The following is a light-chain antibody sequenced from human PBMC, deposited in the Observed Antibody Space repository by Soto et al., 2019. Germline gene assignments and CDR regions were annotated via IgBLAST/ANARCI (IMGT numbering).Light chain of an antibody. V-gene: IGKV3-15*01. Sequence: EIVMTQSPATLSVSPGERATLSCRASQTVTSNLPWYQQNPGQAPSLLIYGASTRATGIPARFSGSGSGTEFTLTISSLQSEDFAVYYCQQYYNWPLTFGGGTKVEIK. CDR2: GAS. CDR1: QTVTSN. CDR3: QQYYNWPLT. J-gene: IGKJ4*01.